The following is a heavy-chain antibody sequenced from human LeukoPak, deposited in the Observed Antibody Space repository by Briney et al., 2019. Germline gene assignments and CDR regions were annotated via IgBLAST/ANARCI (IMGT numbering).Heavy chain of an antibody. CDR1: GGSISSYY. CDR2: IYYSGST. Sequence: SETLSLTCTVSGGSISSYYWSWIRQPPGKGLEWIGYIYYSGSTNYNPSLKSRVTISVDTSKNQFSLKLSSVTAADTAVYYCARGPYTFFDYWGQGTLVTVSS. J-gene: IGHJ4*02. D-gene: IGHD3-16*01. CDR3: ARGPYTFFDY. V-gene: IGHV4-59*01.